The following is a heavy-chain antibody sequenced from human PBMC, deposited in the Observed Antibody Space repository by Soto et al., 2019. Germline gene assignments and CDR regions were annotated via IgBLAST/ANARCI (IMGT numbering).Heavy chain of an antibody. CDR1: GFTFSSYE. CDR2: ISSSGSTI. J-gene: IGHJ6*02. D-gene: IGHD3-3*01. Sequence: GGSLRLSCAASGFTFSSYEMNWVRQAPGKGLEWVSYISSSGSTIYYADSVKGRFTISRDNAKNSLYLQMNSLRAEDTAVYYCAREGMKAIFGVVIIPNGMHVWGQGTTVTVYS. CDR3: AREGMKAIFGVVIIPNGMHV. V-gene: IGHV3-48*03.